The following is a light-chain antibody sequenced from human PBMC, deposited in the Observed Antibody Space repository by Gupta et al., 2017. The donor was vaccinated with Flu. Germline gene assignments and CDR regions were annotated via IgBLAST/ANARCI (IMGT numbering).Light chain of an antibody. CDR2: YVS. Sequence: TVTLAHPASSYCRATLRLRFGDEATDVSWLLPRPGQPLRRLIYYVSTCNVRVTVRFSGSGSDTALTLKSVGAEDEDVGVYYCTQGRHWFTFGQGTKLEIK. V-gene: IGKV2D-30*01. J-gene: IGKJ2*01. CDR3: TQGRHWFT. CDR1: LRLRFGDEATD.